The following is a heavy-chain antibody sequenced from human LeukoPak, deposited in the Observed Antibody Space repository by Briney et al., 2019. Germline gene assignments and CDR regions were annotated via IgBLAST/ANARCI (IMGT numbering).Heavy chain of an antibody. D-gene: IGHD4-17*01. CDR1: GYTFTRYY. J-gene: IGHJ4*02. CDR3: ARDLSGEPFDY. V-gene: IGHV1-46*01. Sequence: GASVKVSCKASGYTFTRYYLHWVRQAPGQGLEWMGIINPSGGSTSYAQKFQGRVTMTRDTSTSTVYMELSSLRSEDTAVYYCARDLSGEPFDYWGQGTLVTVSS. CDR2: INPSGGST.